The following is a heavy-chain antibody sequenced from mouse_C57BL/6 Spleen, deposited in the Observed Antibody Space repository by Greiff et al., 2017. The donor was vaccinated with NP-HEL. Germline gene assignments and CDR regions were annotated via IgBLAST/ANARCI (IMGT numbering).Heavy chain of an antibody. V-gene: IGHV1-18*01. CDR1: GYTFTDYN. CDR3: ARSLYYYGSSYVDWYFDV. Sequence: VQLQQSGPELVKPGASVKIPCKASGYTFTDYNMDWVKQSHGKSLEWIGDINPNNGGTIYNQKFKGKATLTVDKSSSTAYMELRSLTSEDTAVYYCARSLYYYGSSYVDWYFDVWGTGTTVTVSS. D-gene: IGHD1-1*01. J-gene: IGHJ1*03. CDR2: INPNNGGT.